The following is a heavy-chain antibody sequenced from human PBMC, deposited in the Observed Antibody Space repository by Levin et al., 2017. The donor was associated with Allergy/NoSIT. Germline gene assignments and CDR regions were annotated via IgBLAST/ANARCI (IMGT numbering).Heavy chain of an antibody. D-gene: IGHD3-9*01. Sequence: GGSLRLSCAASGFTFSNYDMHWVRQATGERLEWVSAIGTAGDKYYSGSVKGRFTISREKAKKSLYLQMNSLRAGDTAVYYCARAASRYDILSGHFAFDIWGLGIMVTVSS. V-gene: IGHV3-13*04. CDR2: IGTAGDK. J-gene: IGHJ3*02. CDR3: ARAASRYDILSGHFAFDI. CDR1: GFTFSNYD.